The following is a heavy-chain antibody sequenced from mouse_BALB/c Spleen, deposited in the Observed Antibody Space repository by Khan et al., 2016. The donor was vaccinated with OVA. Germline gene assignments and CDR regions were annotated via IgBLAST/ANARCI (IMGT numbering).Heavy chain of an antibody. D-gene: IGHD1-1*01. Sequence: VQLKESGPGLVAPSQSLSIICTVSGFSLTSYGVHWVRQPPGKGLEWLGVMWAGGSTNYNSALMSRLSISIDNSKSQVFLKMNSLQTDDTAMYXCARPYYGSAWFAYWGQGTLVTVSA. CDR3: ARPYYGSAWFAY. V-gene: IGHV2-9*02. CDR2: MWAGGST. J-gene: IGHJ3*01. CDR1: GFSLTSYG.